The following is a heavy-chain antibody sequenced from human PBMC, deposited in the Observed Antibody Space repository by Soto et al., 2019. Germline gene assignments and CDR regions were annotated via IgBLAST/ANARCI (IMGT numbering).Heavy chain of an antibody. V-gene: IGHV4-31*03. CDR3: ARTSTSANYFDY. Sequence: QVQLQESGPGLVKPSQTLSLTCTVSGGSISSGGYYWSWIRQHPGKGLEWIGYIYYSGSTYYNPSLKSRVTISVDTSKNQFSLKLSSVTAAATAVYYCARTSTSANYFDYWGQGTPVTVSS. CDR2: IYYSGST. J-gene: IGHJ4*02. D-gene: IGHD2-2*01. CDR1: GGSISSGGYY.